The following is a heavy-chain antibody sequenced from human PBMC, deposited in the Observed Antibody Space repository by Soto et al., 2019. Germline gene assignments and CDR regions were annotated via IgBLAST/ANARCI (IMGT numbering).Heavy chain of an antibody. J-gene: IGHJ6*02. CDR1: GGSISSSNW. V-gene: IGHV4-4*02. Sequence: SETLSLTCAVSGGSISSSNWWSWVRQPPGKGLEWIGEIYHSGSTNYNPSLKSRVTISVDKSKNQFSLKLSSVTAADTAVYYCARIGAGYYYYGMDVWGQGTTVTVYS. D-gene: IGHD3-16*01. CDR3: ARIGAGYYYYGMDV. CDR2: IYHSGST.